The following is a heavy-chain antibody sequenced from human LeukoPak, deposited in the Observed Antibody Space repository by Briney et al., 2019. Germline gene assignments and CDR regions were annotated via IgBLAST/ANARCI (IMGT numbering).Heavy chain of an antibody. J-gene: IGHJ5*02. CDR1: GDTFSSYA. D-gene: IGHD3-22*01. V-gene: IGHV1-69*04. CDR3: ARLRLYDIGFDP. Sequence: GASVKVSCKASGDTFSSYAITWGRQAPGEGLEWMGRIIPILGIANYAQKFQGRVTITADKSTSTAYMELSSLRSEDTAVYYCARLRLYDIGFDPWGQGTLVTVSS. CDR2: IIPILGIA.